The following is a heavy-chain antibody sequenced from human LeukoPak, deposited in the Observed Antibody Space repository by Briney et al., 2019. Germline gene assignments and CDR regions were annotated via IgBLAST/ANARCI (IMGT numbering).Heavy chain of an antibody. D-gene: IGHD3-16*02. CDR1: GFTFDDYA. J-gene: IGHJ5*02. CDR3: AKDKGSMITFGGVIPS. Sequence: GGSLRLSCAASGFTFDDYAMHWVRQAPGKGLEWVSGISWNSGSIGYADSVKGRFTISRDNAKNSLYLQMNSLRAEDTALYYCAKDKGSMITFGGVIPSWGQGTLVTVSS. V-gene: IGHV3-9*01. CDR2: ISWNSGSI.